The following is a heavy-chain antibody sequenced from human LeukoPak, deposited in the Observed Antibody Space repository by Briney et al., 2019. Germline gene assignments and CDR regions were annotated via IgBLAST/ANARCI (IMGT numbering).Heavy chain of an antibody. J-gene: IGHJ5*02. Sequence: SVKVSCKASGGTFSSYAISWVRQAPGQGREWMGRIFPILGIANSAQKFQGRVTITADKSTITAYMELSSLRSEDTAVYFCARGYCSSTSCNGFDPWGQGTLVTVSS. D-gene: IGHD2-2*01. CDR2: IFPILGIA. CDR1: GGTFSSYA. CDR3: ARGYCSSTSCNGFDP. V-gene: IGHV1-69*04.